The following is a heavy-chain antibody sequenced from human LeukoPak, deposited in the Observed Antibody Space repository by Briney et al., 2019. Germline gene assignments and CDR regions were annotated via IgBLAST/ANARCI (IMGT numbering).Heavy chain of an antibody. CDR1: GFTFSSYS. V-gene: IGHV3-21*01. CDR2: ISSSSSYI. Sequence: GGSLRLSCAASGFTFSSYSMNWVRQAPGKGLEWVSSISSSSSYIYYADSVKGRFTVSRDNAKNSLYLQMNSLRADDTAVYCCARGLRSSSWYGGFDYWGQGTLVTVSS. D-gene: IGHD6-13*01. CDR3: ARGLRSSSWYGGFDY. J-gene: IGHJ4*02.